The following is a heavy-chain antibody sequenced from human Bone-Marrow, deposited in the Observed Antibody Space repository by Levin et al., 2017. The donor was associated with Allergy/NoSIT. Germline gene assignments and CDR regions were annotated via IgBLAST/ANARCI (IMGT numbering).Heavy chain of an antibody. CDR1: GFTVSNNY. CDR3: ARDGPAKPWA. J-gene: IGHJ3*01. CDR2: IYSTGVT. D-gene: IGHD2-2*01. Sequence: GGSLRLSCAVSGFTVSNNYMNWVRQAPGRGLDWVSLIYSTGVTHYADSVKGRFTISRDSSKNTLYLQMDSLRVEDTAVYYCARDGPAKPWAWGQGTMVTVYS. V-gene: IGHV3-53*01.